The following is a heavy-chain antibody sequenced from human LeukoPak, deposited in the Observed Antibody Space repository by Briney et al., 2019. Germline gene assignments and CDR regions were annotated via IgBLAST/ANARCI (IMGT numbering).Heavy chain of an antibody. V-gene: IGHV1-18*01. CDR1: GYTFTSYG. J-gene: IGHJ6*02. D-gene: IGHD6-6*01. CDR3: ARGSSSRDYYYGMDV. Sequence: GASVTVSFTSSGYTFTSYGISWVRQAPGQGLEWMGWISAYNGNTNYAQKLQGRVTMTTDTSTSTAYMELRSLRSDDTAVYYCARGSSSRDYYYGMDVWGQGTTVTVSS. CDR2: ISAYNGNT.